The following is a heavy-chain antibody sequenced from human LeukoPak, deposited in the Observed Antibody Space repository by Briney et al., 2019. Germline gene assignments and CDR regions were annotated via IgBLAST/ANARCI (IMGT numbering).Heavy chain of an antibody. J-gene: IGHJ6*03. Sequence: SETLSLTCTVSGGSISSGTYYWGWVRQPPGKGLEWIGTIYYSGTTYYNPSLKSRVTISIDTSKNHFSLKLSSVTAADTAIYYCARDFSSSSTVYYYYYMDVWGKGTTVTVSS. D-gene: IGHD6-6*01. CDR3: ARDFSSSSTVYYYYYMDV. CDR1: GGSISSGTYY. V-gene: IGHV4-39*07. CDR2: IYYSGTT.